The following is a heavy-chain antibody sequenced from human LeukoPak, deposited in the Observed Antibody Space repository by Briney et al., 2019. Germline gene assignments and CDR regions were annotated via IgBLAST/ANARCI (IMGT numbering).Heavy chain of an antibody. CDR1: GFTFSSYG. V-gene: IGHV3-30*02. J-gene: IGHJ4*02. Sequence: GGSLRLFCTASGFTFSSYGMQWVRQAPGKGLEWVACIRYDENTKYYADSVKGRFTVSRDNSENTLFLQMNSLRAEDTAVYYCAKENTRDGFRHFHYWGRGTLDTVSS. CDR3: AKENTRDGFRHFHY. CDR2: IRYDENTK. D-gene: IGHD5-24*01.